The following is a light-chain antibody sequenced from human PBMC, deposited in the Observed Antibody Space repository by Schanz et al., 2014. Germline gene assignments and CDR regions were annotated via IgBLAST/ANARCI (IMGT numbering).Light chain of an antibody. V-gene: IGKV3-20*01. J-gene: IGKJ3*01. CDR1: QTISDRA. Sequence: EIVLTQSPGTLSLSPGERATLYCRASQTISDRALAWYQQKPGQAPWLLIYDASNRATGIPDRFTGSGSGTDFTLTITRLEPEDFAVYYCQQYGGSPLTFGPGTKVDIK. CDR2: DAS. CDR3: QQYGGSPLT.